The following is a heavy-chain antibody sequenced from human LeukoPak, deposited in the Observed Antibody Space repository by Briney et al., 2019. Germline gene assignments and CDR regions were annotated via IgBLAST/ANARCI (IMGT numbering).Heavy chain of an antibody. CDR3: ARGRGDRGFYYYYVDV. D-gene: IGHD2-21*02. V-gene: IGHV4-59*01. CDR2: MSYSGTT. J-gene: IGHJ6*03. Sequence: SETLSLTCTVSVVSMDSVSTYYWSWFRQPPGMGLQWIGYMSYSGTTNYNPSLNSRVTISEDTSKKRFSLNLNSVTTADPAMYYCARGRGDRGFYYYYVDVWGKGTTVTVSS. CDR1: VVSMDSVSTYY.